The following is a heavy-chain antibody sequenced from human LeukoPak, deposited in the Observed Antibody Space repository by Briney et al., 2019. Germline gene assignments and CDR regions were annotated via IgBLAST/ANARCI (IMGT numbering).Heavy chain of an antibody. J-gene: IGHJ4*02. Sequence: PGGSLRLSCAASGFSVSNTYMSWVRQAPGKGLERVSVIYSGGSTYYADSVKGRFTISRDNSKNMVYLQMNSLRAEDTAVYYCARDSPYSISWWSVSFDYWGQGTLVTVSS. CDR2: IYSGGST. CDR3: ARDSPYSISWWSVSFDY. D-gene: IGHD6-13*01. CDR1: GFSVSNTY. V-gene: IGHV3-53*01.